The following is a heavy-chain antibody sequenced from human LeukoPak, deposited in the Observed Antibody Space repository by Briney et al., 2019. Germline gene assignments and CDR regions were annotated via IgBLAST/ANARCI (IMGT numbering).Heavy chain of an antibody. CDR3: ARYSETVAGRSRWFDP. CDR2: IYYSGST. CDR1: GGSISSYY. J-gene: IGHJ5*02. D-gene: IGHD6-19*01. Sequence: SETLSLTCTVSGGSISSYYWSWIRQPPGKGLGWIGYIYYSGSTNYNPSLRSRVTISVDTSKNQFSLKLSSVTAADTAVYYCARYSETVAGRSRWFDPWGQGTLVTVSS. V-gene: IGHV4-59*01.